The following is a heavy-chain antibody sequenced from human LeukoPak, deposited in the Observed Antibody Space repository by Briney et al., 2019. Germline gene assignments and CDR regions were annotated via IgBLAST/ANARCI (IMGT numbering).Heavy chain of an antibody. CDR1: GFTVSSNY. CDR2: IYSGGST. V-gene: IGHV3-53*01. CDR3: ARALGSDSSGYYENYYMDV. D-gene: IGHD3-22*01. J-gene: IGHJ6*03. Sequence: GGSLRLSCAASGFTVSSNYMSWVRQAPGKGLEWVSVIYSGGSTYYADSVKGRFTISRDNSKNTLYLQMNSLRAEDTAVYYCARALGSDSSGYYENYYMDVWGKGTTVTVSS.